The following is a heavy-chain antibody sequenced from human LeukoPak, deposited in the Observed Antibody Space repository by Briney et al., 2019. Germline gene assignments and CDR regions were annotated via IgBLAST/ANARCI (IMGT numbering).Heavy chain of an antibody. D-gene: IGHD3-16*01. CDR1: GGSISSGGYY. CDR2: IYYSGST. CDR3: ARDSPPYDYVWGSYSDAFDI. Sequence: SETLSLTCTVSGGSISSGGYYWSWIRQHPGKGLEWIGYIYYSGSTYYNPSLKSRVTMSVDTSKNQFSLKLSSVTAADTAVYYCARDSPPYDYVWGSYSDAFDIWGQGTMVTVSS. V-gene: IGHV4-31*03. J-gene: IGHJ3*02.